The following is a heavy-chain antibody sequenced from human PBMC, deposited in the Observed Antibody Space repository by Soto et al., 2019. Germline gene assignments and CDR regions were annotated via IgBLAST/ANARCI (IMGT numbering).Heavy chain of an antibody. D-gene: IGHD3-10*01. CDR1: GFTFSSYA. Sequence: GGSLRLSCAASGFTFSSYAMSWVRQAPGKGLEWVSAISGSGGSTYYADSVKGRFTISRGNSKNTLYLQMNSLRAEDTAVYYCAKDLNLFGELLFYYMDVWGKGTTVTVSS. J-gene: IGHJ6*03. V-gene: IGHV3-23*01. CDR2: ISGSGGST. CDR3: AKDLNLFGELLFYYMDV.